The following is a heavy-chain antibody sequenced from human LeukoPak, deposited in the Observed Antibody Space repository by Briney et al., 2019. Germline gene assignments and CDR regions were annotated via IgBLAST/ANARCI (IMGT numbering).Heavy chain of an antibody. Sequence: GGSLRLSCAASGFTVSTNYMTWVRQAPGKGLEWVSIIYSDVSTYYADSVKGRFTISRDNSKNTLYLQMNSLRVEDTAVYYCAGGRGFDYWGQGTLVTVSS. V-gene: IGHV3-53*01. CDR3: AGGRGFDY. CDR1: GFTVSTNY. D-gene: IGHD3-16*01. J-gene: IGHJ4*02. CDR2: IYSDVST.